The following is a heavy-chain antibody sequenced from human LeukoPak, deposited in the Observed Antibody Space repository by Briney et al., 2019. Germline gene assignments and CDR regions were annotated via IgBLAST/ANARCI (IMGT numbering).Heavy chain of an antibody. CDR2: IYTSGST. CDR3: AREIPPFYGDYYMDV. Sequence: SETLSLTCTVSGGSISSSTYYWGWIRQPPGKGLEWIGRIYTSGSTNYNPSLKSRVTMSVDTSKNQFSLKLSSVTAADTAVYYCAREIPPFYGDYYMDVWGKGTTVTISS. J-gene: IGHJ6*03. CDR1: GGSISSSTYY. D-gene: IGHD4-17*01. V-gene: IGHV4-39*07.